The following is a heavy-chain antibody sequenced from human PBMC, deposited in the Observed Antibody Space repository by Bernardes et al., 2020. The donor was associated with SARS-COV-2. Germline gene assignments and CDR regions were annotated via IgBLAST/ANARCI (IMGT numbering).Heavy chain of an antibody. CDR1: GGSISSSSYY. Sequence: SETLSLTCTVSGGSISSSSYYWGWIRQPPGKGLEWIGTISYIGSTYYNPSLSSRVTISVDTSENQLSLNLYSVTAADTAVYFCARRSLNNWSLDYWGQGTLVTVSS. V-gene: IGHV4-39*01. CDR3: ARRSLNNWSLDY. J-gene: IGHJ4*02. D-gene: IGHD1-1*01. CDR2: ISYIGST.